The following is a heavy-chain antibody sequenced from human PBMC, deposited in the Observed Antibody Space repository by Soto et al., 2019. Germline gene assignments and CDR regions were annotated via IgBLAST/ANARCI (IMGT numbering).Heavy chain of an antibody. D-gene: IGHD6-13*01. CDR3: ARHASRGYSSSWYFED. V-gene: IGHV4-39*01. J-gene: IGHJ4*02. CDR2: TYYSAGT. CDR1: GGSVGSSSYY. Sequence: QLQLQESGPGLVKPSETLSLTCNVSGGSVGSSSYYWGWIRQAPGKGLEWIVSTYYSAGTYYNPSIKSRVTTSMDASNNQFSLTVTSVTAADTAIYYCARHASRGYSSSWYFEDWGQGTPVTVSS.